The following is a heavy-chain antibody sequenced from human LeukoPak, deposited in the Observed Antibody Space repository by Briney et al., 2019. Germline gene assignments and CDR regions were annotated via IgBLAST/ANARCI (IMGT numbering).Heavy chain of an antibody. J-gene: IGHJ4*02. Sequence: PGGSLRLSCAASGFTFSTYWMHWVRQAPWKGLVWVSLINSGGDDTRYADSVKGRFTISRDNAKNTLYLQMNSLRAEDTAVYYCARRIGYSSGHSAVYYFDYWGQGTLVTVSS. V-gene: IGHV3-74*01. CDR1: GFTFSTYW. CDR2: INSGGDDT. CDR3: ARRIGYSSGHSAVYYFDY. D-gene: IGHD6-19*01.